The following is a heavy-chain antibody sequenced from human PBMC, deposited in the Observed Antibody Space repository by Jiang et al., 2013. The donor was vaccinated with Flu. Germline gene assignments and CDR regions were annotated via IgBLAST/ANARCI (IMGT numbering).Heavy chain of an antibody. V-gene: IGHV4-59*01. CDR3: ARTGDRYSGYDDQRTEIYYYGMDV. J-gene: IGHJ6*02. D-gene: IGHD5-12*01. CDR1: GGSISSYY. CDR2: IYYSGST. Sequence: GSGLVKPSQTLSLTCTVSGGSISSYYWSWIRQPPGKGLEWIGYIYYSGSTNYNPSLKSRVTISVDTSKNQFSLKLSSVTAADTAVYYCARTGDRYSGYDDQRTEIYYYGMDVWGQGTTVTVSS.